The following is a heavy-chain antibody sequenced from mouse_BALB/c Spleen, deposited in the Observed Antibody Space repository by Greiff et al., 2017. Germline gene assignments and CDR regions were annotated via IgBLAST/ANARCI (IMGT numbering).Heavy chain of an antibody. Sequence: QVQLKESGAELVKPGASVKLSCKASGYTFTEYIIHWVKQRSGQGLEWIGWFYPGSGSIKYNEKFKDKATLTADKSSSTVYMELSRLTSEDSAVYFCARHEDYYGNLYYYAMDYWGQGTSVTVSS. CDR3: ARHEDYYGNLYYYAMDY. CDR1: GYTFTEYI. V-gene: IGHV1-62-2*01. D-gene: IGHD2-1*01. J-gene: IGHJ4*01. CDR2: FYPGSGSI.